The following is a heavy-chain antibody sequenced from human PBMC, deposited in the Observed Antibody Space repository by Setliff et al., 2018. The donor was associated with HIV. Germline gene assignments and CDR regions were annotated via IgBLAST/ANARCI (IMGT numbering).Heavy chain of an antibody. J-gene: IGHJ4*02. CDR3: AGYSFGYYRGFDF. CDR1: GGSISSSSYY. V-gene: IGHV4-39*01. Sequence: PSETLSLTCTVSGGSISSSSYYWGCIRQPPGKGLEWIGHIYYSGSTYYNPSLKSRVTISVDTSKNQFSLKLSSVTAADTAVYYCAGYSFGYYRGFDFWGQGTLVTVS. CDR2: IYYSGST. D-gene: IGHD3-22*01.